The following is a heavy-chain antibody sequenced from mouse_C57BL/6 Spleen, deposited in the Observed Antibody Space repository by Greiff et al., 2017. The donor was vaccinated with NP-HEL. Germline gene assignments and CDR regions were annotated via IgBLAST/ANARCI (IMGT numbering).Heavy chain of an antibody. V-gene: IGHV5-17*01. Sequence: EVHLVESGGGLVKPGGSLKLSCAASGFTFSDYGMHWVRQAPEKGLEWVAYISSGSSTIYYADTVKGRFTISRDNAKNTVYLQMTSLMSDDKGKYDCERRDGPWGQGTTLTVSS. CDR2: ISSGSSTI. CDR1: GFTFSDYG. CDR3: ERRDGP. J-gene: IGHJ2*01. D-gene: IGHD2-3*01.